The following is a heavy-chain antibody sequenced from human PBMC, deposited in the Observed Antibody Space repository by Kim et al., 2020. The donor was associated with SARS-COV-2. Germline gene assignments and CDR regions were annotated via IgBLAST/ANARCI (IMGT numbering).Heavy chain of an antibody. V-gene: IGHV3-73*01. CDR1: GFSFSGSV. CDR3: ASVLDGRMDV. Sequence: GGSLRLSCAASGFSFSGSVMHWVRQASGKGLEWVGRIRSKPQKYATAYAASVKGRFTISRDDSKSTAYLEMNSLKTEDTAVYYCASVLDGRMDVWGQWST. J-gene: IGHJ6*02. CDR2: IRSKPQKYAT.